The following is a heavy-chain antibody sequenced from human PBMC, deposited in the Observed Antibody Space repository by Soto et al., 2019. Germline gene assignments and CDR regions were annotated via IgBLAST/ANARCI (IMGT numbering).Heavy chain of an antibody. Sequence: ASVKVSCKASGGTFSSYTISWVRQAPGQGLEWMGRIIPILGIANYAQKFQGRVTITADKSTSTAYMELSSLRSDDTAVYYCARTFPHPGDDGVGSGWYGNDYWGQGTLVTVSA. CDR2: IIPILGIA. CDR1: GGTFSSYT. D-gene: IGHD6-19*01. CDR3: ARTFPHPGDDGVGSGWYGNDY. V-gene: IGHV1-69*02. J-gene: IGHJ4*02.